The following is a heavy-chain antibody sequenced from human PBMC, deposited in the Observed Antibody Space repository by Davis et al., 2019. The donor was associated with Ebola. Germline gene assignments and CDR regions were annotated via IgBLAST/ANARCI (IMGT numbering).Heavy chain of an antibody. D-gene: IGHD1-26*01. CDR1: GFTFSSYS. Sequence: PGGSLRLSCAASGFTFSSYSMNWVRQAPGTGLEWVAAIRASGSPTNYADSVKGRFTISRDNSKNTLYLQMNSLRVDDTAVYYCAKDERYGVGATTGGHAFDIWGQGTMVTVSS. V-gene: IGHV3-23*01. J-gene: IGHJ3*02. CDR2: IRASGSPT. CDR3: AKDERYGVGATTGGHAFDI.